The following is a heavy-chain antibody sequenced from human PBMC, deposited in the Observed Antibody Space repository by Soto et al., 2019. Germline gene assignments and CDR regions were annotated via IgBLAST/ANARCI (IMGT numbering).Heavy chain of an antibody. V-gene: IGHV3-30*02. CDR2: MSYDGSDT. D-gene: IGHD3-10*02. J-gene: IGHJ4*02. CDR1: GFSLNG. CDR3: TIVRVADSALDH. Sequence: GGSLRLSCAAPGFSLNGMHWVGQTPGKGLEWVAFMSYDGSDTFYADSVKGRFTISRDNSKNTLFLHMSNLRAEDTAMYYCTIVRVADSALDHWGQGNLVTVS.